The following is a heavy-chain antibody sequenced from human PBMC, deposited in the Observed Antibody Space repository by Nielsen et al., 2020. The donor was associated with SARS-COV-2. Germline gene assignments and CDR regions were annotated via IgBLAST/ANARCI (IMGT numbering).Heavy chain of an antibody. D-gene: IGHD3-10*01. CDR3: ARQRDEIWFGEFD. CDR1: GFNLNDYF. V-gene: IGHV3-7*03. CDR2: IKQDGSEK. Sequence: GESLKISCAASGFNLNDYFMTRIRQAPGKGLEWVANIKQDGSEKYYVDSVKGRFTISRDNAKNSLYLQMNSLRAEDTAVYYCARQRDEIWFGEFDWGQGTLVTVSS. J-gene: IGHJ4*02.